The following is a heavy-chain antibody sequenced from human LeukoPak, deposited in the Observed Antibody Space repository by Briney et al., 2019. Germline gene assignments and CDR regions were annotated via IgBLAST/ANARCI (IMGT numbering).Heavy chain of an antibody. CDR3: ARNYGSGTGWFDP. Sequence: SVKVSCKASGGTFSSYAISWVRQAPGQGLEWMGRIIPIFGIANYAQKFQGRVTITADKSTSTAYMELSSLRSEDTAVYYRARNYGSGTGWFDPWGQGTLVTVSS. D-gene: IGHD3-10*01. J-gene: IGHJ5*02. V-gene: IGHV1-69*04. CDR2: IIPIFGIA. CDR1: GGTFSSYA.